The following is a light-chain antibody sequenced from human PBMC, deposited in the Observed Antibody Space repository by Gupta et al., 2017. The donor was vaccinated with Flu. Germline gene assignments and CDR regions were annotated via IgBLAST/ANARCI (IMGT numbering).Light chain of an antibody. J-gene: IGLJ3*02. CDR3: YSTDSSPL. CDR1: GLPKKF. CDR2: EDR. Sequence: ITCSGDGLPKKFVFWYQQKSGQAPVLVIYEDRKRPSGIPERFSGSSSGTMATLTISGAQVEDEADYYCYSTDSSPLFGGGTKLTVL. V-gene: IGLV3-10*01.